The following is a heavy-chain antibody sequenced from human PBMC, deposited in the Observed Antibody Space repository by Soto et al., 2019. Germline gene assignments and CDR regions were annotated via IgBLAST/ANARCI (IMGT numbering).Heavy chain of an antibody. D-gene: IGHD6-19*01. Sequence: QVQLVQSGAEVKKPGSSVKVSCKASGGTFSSYAISWERQAPGQGLEWMGGTIPIFGTANYAQKFQGRVTITADESTSTAYMELSSLRSEDTAVYYCAREAVAEWYYYGMDVWGQGTTVTVS. CDR2: TIPIFGTA. CDR1: GGTFSSYA. J-gene: IGHJ6*02. V-gene: IGHV1-69*12. CDR3: AREAVAEWYYYGMDV.